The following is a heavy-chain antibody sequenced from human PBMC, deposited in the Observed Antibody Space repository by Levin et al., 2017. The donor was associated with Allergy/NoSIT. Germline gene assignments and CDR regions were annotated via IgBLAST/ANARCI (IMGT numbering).Heavy chain of an antibody. CDR1: GFTFGDYG. Sequence: KPGGSLRLSCTGTGFTFGDYGLGWFRQAPGTGLEWLGSITTKAYGRTTEYARSVKGRFFISRDDSKNIAYLQMNSLETEDTAMYYCTKEGEVRHYYDSTPYYYVDSWGQGTLVTVSS. D-gene: IGHD3-22*01. CDR2: ITTKAYGRTT. V-gene: IGHV3-49*05. CDR3: TKEGEVRHYYDSTPYYYVDS. J-gene: IGHJ4*02.